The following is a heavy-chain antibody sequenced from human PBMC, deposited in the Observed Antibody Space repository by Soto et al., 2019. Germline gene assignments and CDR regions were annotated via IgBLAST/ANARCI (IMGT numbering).Heavy chain of an antibody. CDR3: ARSYGDYVTGYYYNGMDV. Sequence: SETLSLTCAVSGGSIGGSGYSWSWIRQPPVGGLDWIGYIYESGTILYNPSLKTRVTISLDWSDNQFSLTLNSVTAADTAVYYCARSYGDYVTGYYYNGMDVWGQGTKVTVSS. V-gene: IGHV4-30-2*01. D-gene: IGHD4-17*01. CDR1: GGSIGGSGYS. CDR2: IYESGTI. J-gene: IGHJ6*02.